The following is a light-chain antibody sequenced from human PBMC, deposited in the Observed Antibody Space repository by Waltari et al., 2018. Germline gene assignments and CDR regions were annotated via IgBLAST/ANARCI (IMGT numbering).Light chain of an antibody. J-gene: IGLJ3*02. CDR3: SALAGSNNFGV. CDR1: SRAIGGSNF. Sequence: QSALTQPPSASGSPGQSVTISCTGTSRAIGGSNFVSWYQQRPGKAPIFLIDDVNTRPSGVSCPFSGSKSGNTSSLTVSGLQPGDDATYYCSALAGSNNFGVFGGGTKLTVL. V-gene: IGLV2-8*01. CDR2: DVN.